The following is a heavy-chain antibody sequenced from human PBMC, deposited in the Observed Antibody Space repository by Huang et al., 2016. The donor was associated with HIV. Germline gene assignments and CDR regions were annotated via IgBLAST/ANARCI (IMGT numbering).Heavy chain of an antibody. V-gene: IGHV4-39*02. CDR3: ARTGVAVSDDPEYFQH. J-gene: IGHJ1*01. CDR1: GDSINSNTFY. D-gene: IGHD3-3*01. CDR2: IYYRGTT. Sequence: LQESGPGLVGPSETLSLTCAVSGDSINSNTFYWGWIRRPPGKALEGIGSIYYRGTTYYNPALKRRARIAVDASKNRIFLHLRSVTAADTGVYYCARTGVAVSDDPEYFQHWGQGALVTIS.